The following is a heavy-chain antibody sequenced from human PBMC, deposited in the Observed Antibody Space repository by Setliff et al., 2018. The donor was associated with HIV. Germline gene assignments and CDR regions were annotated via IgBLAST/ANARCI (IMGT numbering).Heavy chain of an antibody. CDR3: ARSSDYRSPDAFDI. CDR2: IIPIFGTA. CDR1: GGTFSSYA. D-gene: IGHD4-17*01. V-gene: IGHV1-69*05. J-gene: IGHJ3*02. Sequence: SVKVSCKASGGTFSSYAISWVRQAPGQGLEWMGGIIPIFGTANYAQKFQGRVTITTDESTSTAHMELSSLGSEDTAVYYCARSSDYRSPDAFDIWGQGTMVTVSS.